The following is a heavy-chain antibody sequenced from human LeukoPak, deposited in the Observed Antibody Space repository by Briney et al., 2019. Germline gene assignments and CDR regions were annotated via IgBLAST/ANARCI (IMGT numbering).Heavy chain of an antibody. V-gene: IGHV3-23*01. D-gene: IGHD2/OR15-2a*01. J-gene: IGHJ4*02. Sequence: GGSLRLSCAASGFTFSSYAMSWVRQAPGKGLEWVSDINGSGGSTYYADSVKGRFTISRDNSKNTLYLQMNSLGAEDTAIYYCAKNRGAPLWGQGTLVTVSS. CDR3: AKNRGAPL. CDR2: INGSGGST. CDR1: GFTFSSYA.